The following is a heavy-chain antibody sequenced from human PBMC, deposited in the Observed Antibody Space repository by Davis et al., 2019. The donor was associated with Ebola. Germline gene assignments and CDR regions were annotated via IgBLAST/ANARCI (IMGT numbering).Heavy chain of an antibody. D-gene: IGHD3-3*01. CDR1: GGSISSSNW. V-gene: IGHV4-4*02. Sequence: SETLSLTCAVPGGSISSSNWWSWIRHPPGKGLEWIGEIYHSGSTNYNPSLKSRVTISVDTSKNQFSLKLSSVTAADTAVYYCARGSTIFGVVINNWFDPWGQGTLVTVSS. CDR3: ARGSTIFGVVINNWFDP. J-gene: IGHJ5*02. CDR2: IYHSGST.